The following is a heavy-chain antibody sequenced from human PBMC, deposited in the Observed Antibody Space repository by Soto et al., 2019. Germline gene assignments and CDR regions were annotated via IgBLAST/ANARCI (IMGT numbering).Heavy chain of an antibody. Sequence: ASVKVSCKASGYTFTSYDINWVRQATGQGLEWMGWMNPNSGNTGYAQKFQGRVTMTRNTSTSTAYMELRSLRSDDTAVYYCARVFMMVAGTSGDNWFDPWGQGTLVTVSS. CDR1: GYTFTSYD. CDR3: ARVFMMVAGTSGDNWFDP. J-gene: IGHJ5*02. CDR2: MNPNSGNT. V-gene: IGHV1-8*01. D-gene: IGHD6-19*01.